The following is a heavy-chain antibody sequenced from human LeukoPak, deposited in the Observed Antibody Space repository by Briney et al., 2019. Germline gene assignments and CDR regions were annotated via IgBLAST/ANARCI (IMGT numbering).Heavy chain of an antibody. D-gene: IGHD2-2*01. Sequence: PGGSLTLSCAASGFIFDYYSMHWVRQAPGKGLEYVSVVSPDGRTTYYTNSVKGRFTISRDNSKNTIYLQMGSLRDDDTAVYYCAREQPAGSTDYWGQGTLVTVSS. J-gene: IGHJ4*02. V-gene: IGHV3-64*01. CDR3: AREQPAGSTDY. CDR1: GFIFDYYS. CDR2: VSPDGRTT.